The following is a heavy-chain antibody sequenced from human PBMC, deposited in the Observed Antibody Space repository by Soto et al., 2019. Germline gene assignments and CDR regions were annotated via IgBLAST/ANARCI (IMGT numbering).Heavy chain of an antibody. V-gene: IGHV3-30*03. J-gene: IGHJ6*02. D-gene: IGHD6-19*01. CDR1: GFTFSRYA. CDR2: ISYDGRNE. Sequence: QVKLVESGGGVVQPGRSLRLSCVASGFTFSRYAMDWVRQAPGKGLKWVAIISYDGRNEYYADSVKGRFTISRDNSKNTLYLRMNTLRPEDTAVYYCATGRGGWRNYGMDVWGQGTTVTVSS. CDR3: ATGRGGWRNYGMDV.